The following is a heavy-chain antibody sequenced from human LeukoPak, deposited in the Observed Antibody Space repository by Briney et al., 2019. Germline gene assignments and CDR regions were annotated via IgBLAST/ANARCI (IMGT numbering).Heavy chain of an antibody. CDR1: GSTFSSYA. CDR3: AKGAARSLTIRYFDWAYFDY. V-gene: IGHV3-23*01. J-gene: IGHJ4*02. D-gene: IGHD3-9*01. Sequence: PGGSLRLSCAASGSTFSSYAMSWVRQAPGKGLEWVSAISGSGGSTYYADSVKGRFTISRDNSKNTLYLQMNGLIAEDTAVYYCAKGAARSLTIRYFDWAYFDYWGQGTLVTVSS. CDR2: ISGSGGST.